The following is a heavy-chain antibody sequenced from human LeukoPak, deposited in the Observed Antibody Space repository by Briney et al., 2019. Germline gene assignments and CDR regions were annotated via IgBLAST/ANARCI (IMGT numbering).Heavy chain of an antibody. CDR2: IYYSGTT. Sequence: SETLSLTCTVSGGSISSYYWSWIRQPPGKRLEWIGYIYYSGTTNYNPFLKSRVTISVDTSKNQFSLKLSSVTAADTAVYYCARLMVNIAARYYFDCWGQGTLVTVSS. CDR1: GGSISSYY. V-gene: IGHV4-59*08. J-gene: IGHJ4*02. CDR3: ARLMVNIAARYYFDC. D-gene: IGHD6-6*01.